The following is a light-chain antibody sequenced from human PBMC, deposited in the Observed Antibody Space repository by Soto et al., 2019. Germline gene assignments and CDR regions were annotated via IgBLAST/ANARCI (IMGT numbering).Light chain of an antibody. V-gene: IGKV3D-20*02. Sequence: EIVLTQSPGTLSLSPGERATLSCRASQSVRSSSLAWYQQKPGQAPRLLIYGASSRATGIPVRFSGSGSGTEFTLTISSLEPEDCAIYYCQQRQYWPPITFGQGTRLEIK. CDR3: QQRQYWPPIT. CDR2: GAS. J-gene: IGKJ5*01. CDR1: QSVRSSS.